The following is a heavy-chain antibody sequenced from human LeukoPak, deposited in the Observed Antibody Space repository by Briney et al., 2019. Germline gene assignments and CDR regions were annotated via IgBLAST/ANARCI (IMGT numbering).Heavy chain of an antibody. V-gene: IGHV4-4*07. CDR2: IYTSGST. D-gene: IGHD6-19*01. CDR1: GGSMSGYY. Sequence: SETLSLTCTASGGSMSGYYWSWIRQPAGKGLEWIGRIYTSGSTNYNPSLKSRVTMSVDTSKNQFSLKLSSVTAADTAVYYCARVGSIAVAGTLHYYFDYWGQGTLVTVSS. J-gene: IGHJ4*02. CDR3: ARVGSIAVAGTLHYYFDY.